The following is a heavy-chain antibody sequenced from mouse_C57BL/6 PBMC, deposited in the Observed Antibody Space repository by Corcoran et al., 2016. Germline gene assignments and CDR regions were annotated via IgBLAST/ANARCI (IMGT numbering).Heavy chain of an antibody. CDR1: GYSFTSYY. D-gene: IGHD2-1*01. Sequence: QVQLQQSGPELVKPGASVKISCKASGYSFTSYYIHWVKQRPGQGLEWIGWIYPGSGNTKYNEKFKGKATLTADTSSSTAYMQLSSLTSEDSAVYYCARSGNWYYFDYWGQGTTLTVSS. V-gene: IGHV1-66*01. J-gene: IGHJ2*01. CDR2: IYPGSGNT. CDR3: ARSGNWYYFDY.